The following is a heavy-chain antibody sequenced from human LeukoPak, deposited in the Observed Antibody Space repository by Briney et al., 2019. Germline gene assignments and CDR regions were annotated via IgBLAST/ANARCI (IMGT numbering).Heavy chain of an antibody. CDR3: AREWFGELLSGYFDY. D-gene: IGHD3-10*01. CDR2: ISSSSNAI. CDR1: GFSFSSYS. V-gene: IGHV3-48*04. J-gene: IGHJ4*02. Sequence: GGSLRLSCAASGFSFSSYSMNWVRQAPGKGLEWVSYISSSSNAIYYADSVKGRFTISRDNAKNSLYLQMNSLRAEDTAVYYCAREWFGELLSGYFDYWGQGTLVTVSS.